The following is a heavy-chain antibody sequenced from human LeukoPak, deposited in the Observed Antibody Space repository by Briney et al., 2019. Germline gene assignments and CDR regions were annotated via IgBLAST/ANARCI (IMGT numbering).Heavy chain of an antibody. CDR1: GFTFSNHW. CDR2: INSDGNST. D-gene: IGHD2-2*01. Sequence: GGSLRLSCAASGFTFSNHWMHWVRQAPGKGLVWVSRINSDGNSTSYADSVKGRFTISRDNAKNTLYLQMNSLRAEDTAVYYCARRRYCSSTNCYGGWFDPWGQGTLVTVSS. J-gene: IGHJ5*02. V-gene: IGHV3-74*01. CDR3: ARRRYCSSTNCYGGWFDP.